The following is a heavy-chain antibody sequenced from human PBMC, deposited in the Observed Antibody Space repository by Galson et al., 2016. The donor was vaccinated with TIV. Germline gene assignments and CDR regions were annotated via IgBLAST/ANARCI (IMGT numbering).Heavy chain of an antibody. CDR3: ATARLGIFNYFDS. CDR1: GYTLSDLS. V-gene: IGHV1-24*01. CDR2: FDPENDRA. J-gene: IGHJ4*02. D-gene: IGHD3-9*01. Sequence: SVKVSCKVSGYTLSDLSMHWVRQAPGKGLEWMGGFDPENDRAIYAQRFKGRVTMTDDPSTDTSSLELRRLRSDDTAVYFCATARLGIFNYFDSWGQGTLVTVSS.